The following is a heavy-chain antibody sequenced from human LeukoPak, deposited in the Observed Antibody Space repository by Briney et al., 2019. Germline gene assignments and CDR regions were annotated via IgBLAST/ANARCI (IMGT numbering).Heavy chain of an antibody. CDR1: GDSITNYY. V-gene: IGHV4-59*01. J-gene: IGHJ2*01. CDR2: IYSSGTT. Sequence: SETLSLTCTVSGDSITNYYWSWIRQPPGKGLECIGYIYSSGTTNYNPSLKSRVSMSVDTSKNLFSLRLNSVIAADTAIYFCARSMTKSGWYFDLWGRGTLVTVSS. CDR3: ARSMTKSGWYFDL. D-gene: IGHD4-17*01.